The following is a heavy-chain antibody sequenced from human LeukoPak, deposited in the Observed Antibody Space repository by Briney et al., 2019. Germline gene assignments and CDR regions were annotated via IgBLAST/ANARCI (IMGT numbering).Heavy chain of an antibody. D-gene: IGHD3-22*01. CDR1: EFSVGSNY. CDR3: AKYAAYYDSSGYHFDY. V-gene: IGHV3-66*01. J-gene: IGHJ4*02. Sequence: GGSLRLSCAASEFSVGSNYMTWVRQAPGKGLEWVSLIYSGGSTYYADSVKGRFTISRDNSKNTLYLQMNSLRAEDTAVYYCAKYAAYYDSSGYHFDYWGQGTLVTVSS. CDR2: IYSGGST.